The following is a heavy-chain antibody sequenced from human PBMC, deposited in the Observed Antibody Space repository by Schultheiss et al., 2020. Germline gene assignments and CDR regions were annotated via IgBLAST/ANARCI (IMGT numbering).Heavy chain of an antibody. Sequence: SETLSLTCAVYGGSFSGYYWSWIRQPPGKGLEWIGSIYYSGSTYYNPSLKSRVTISVDTSKNQFSLKLSSVTAADTAVYYCASYSSGWDPGPIDYWGQGTLVTVSS. CDR1: GGSFSGYY. V-gene: IGHV4-34*01. CDR3: ASYSSGWDPGPIDY. J-gene: IGHJ4*02. D-gene: IGHD6-19*01. CDR2: IYYSGST.